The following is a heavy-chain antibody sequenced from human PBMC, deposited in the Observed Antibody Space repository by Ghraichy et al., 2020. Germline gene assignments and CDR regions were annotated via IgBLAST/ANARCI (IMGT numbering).Heavy chain of an antibody. V-gene: IGHV3-30*04. CDR1: GFTFSSYA. Sequence: GGSLRLSCAASGFTFSSYAMHWVRQAPGKGLEWVAVISYDGSNKYYADSVKGRFTISRDNSKNTLYLQMNSLRAEDTAVYYCARDVSSGWFDPWGQGTLVTLSS. J-gene: IGHJ5*02. CDR2: ISYDGSNK. CDR3: ARDVSSGWFDP. D-gene: IGHD3-10*01.